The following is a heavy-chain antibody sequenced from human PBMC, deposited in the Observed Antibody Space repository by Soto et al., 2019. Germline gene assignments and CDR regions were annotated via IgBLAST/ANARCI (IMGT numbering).Heavy chain of an antibody. CDR2: ISYDGSNK. CDR3: AKDRRPNYYYGMDV. V-gene: IGHV3-30*18. Sequence: QVQLVESGGGVVQPGRSLRLSCAATGFTFSSYGMHWVRQAPGKGREWVAVISYDGSNKYYADSVKGRFTISRDNSKNTLYLQMNSLRAEDTAVYYCAKDRRPNYYYGMDVWGQGTTVTVSS. CDR1: GFTFSSYG. J-gene: IGHJ6*02. D-gene: IGHD6-25*01.